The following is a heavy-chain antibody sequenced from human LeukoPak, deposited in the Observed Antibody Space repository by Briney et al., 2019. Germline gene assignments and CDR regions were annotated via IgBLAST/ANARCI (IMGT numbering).Heavy chain of an antibody. D-gene: IGHD6-13*01. V-gene: IGHV3-23*01. CDR2: ISGSGGST. J-gene: IGHJ4*02. CDR3: AKAVQQLVFYFDY. Sequence: GASLRLSCAASGFTFSSYAMSWVRQAPGKGLEWVSAISGSGGSTYYADSVKGRFTISRDNSKNTLYLQMNSLRAEDTAVYYCAKAVQQLVFYFDYWGQGTLVTVSS. CDR1: GFTFSSYA.